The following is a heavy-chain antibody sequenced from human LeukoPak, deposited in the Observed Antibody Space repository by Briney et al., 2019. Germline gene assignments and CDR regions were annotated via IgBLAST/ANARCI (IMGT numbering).Heavy chain of an antibody. J-gene: IGHJ4*02. D-gene: IGHD2-2*01. CDR2: ISPSGGTT. CDR1: GYTFTSYH. Sequence: ASVKVSCKASGYTFTSYHMHWVRQAPGQGLEWMGIISPSGGTTSYAQKFQGRATMTRDTSTSKVYMELSSLRSEDTAVYYCAGGRGIVPVAGLGWGQGTLVTVSS. CDR3: AGGRGIVPVAGLG. V-gene: IGHV1-46*01.